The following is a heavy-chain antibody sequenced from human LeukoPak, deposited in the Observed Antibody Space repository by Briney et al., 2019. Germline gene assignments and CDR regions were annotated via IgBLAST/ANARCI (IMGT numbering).Heavy chain of an antibody. CDR2: IYYSGTT. CDR3: ARYCNGGICYSKAFDY. V-gene: IGHV4-59*01. D-gene: IGHD2-15*01. CDR1: GGSIISYY. J-gene: IGHJ4*02. Sequence: PSETLSLTCTVSGGSIISYYWSWIRQPPGKGREWIGYIYYSGTTSYNPSLKSRATISVDTSNNQFSMKLISVTAADTAVYYCARYCNGGICYSKAFDYWGQGTLVTVSS.